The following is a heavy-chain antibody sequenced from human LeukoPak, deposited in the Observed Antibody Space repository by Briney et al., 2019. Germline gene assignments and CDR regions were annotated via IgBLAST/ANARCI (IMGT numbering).Heavy chain of an antibody. J-gene: IGHJ6*03. CDR1: GGSISSYY. V-gene: IGHV4-4*07. CDR3: ARFLLQQRPQSYYYYYYYMDV. Sequence: KPSETLSLTCTVSGGSISSYYWSWIRQPAGKGLEWIGRIYTSGSTNYNPSLKSRVTISVDTSKNQFSLKLSSVTAADTAVYYCARFLLQQRPQSYYYYYYYMDVWGKGTTVTVSS. CDR2: IYTSGST. D-gene: IGHD6-25*01.